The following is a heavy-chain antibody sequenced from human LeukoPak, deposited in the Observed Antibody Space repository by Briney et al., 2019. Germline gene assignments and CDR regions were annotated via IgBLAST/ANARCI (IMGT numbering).Heavy chain of an antibody. V-gene: IGHV3-23*01. CDR3: ARVGDWSNYVGMDA. Sequence: PGGSLRLSCAASGFTFSSYSMNWVRQAPGKGLEWVSVTFGNGVKTYYADSLKGRFTISRDNSKSTLYLQMNSLRADDTAVYYCARVGDWSNYVGMDAWGQGTTVSVSS. CDR1: GFTFSSYS. J-gene: IGHJ6*02. CDR2: TFGNGVKT. D-gene: IGHD4-11*01.